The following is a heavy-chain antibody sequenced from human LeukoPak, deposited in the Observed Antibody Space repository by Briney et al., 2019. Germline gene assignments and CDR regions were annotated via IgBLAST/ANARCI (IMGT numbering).Heavy chain of an antibody. V-gene: IGHV3-66*01. J-gene: IGHJ3*02. CDR1: GFTVSSNY. CDR2: IYSGGST. CDR3: AREIVVVPYDAFDI. D-gene: IGHD3-22*01. Sequence: PGGSLRLSCAASGFTVSSNYMSWVRQAPGKGLEWVSVIYSGGSTYYADSVKGGFTISRDNSKNTLYLQMNSLRAEDTAVYYCAREIVVVPYDAFDIWGQGTMVTVSS.